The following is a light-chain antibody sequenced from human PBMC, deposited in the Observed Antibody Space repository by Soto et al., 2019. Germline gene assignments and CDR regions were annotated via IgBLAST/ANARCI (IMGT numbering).Light chain of an antibody. CDR1: QSVSSY. Sequence: ESVLTQSPATLSLSPGESSTLSCRASQSVSSYLAWYQQKPGQAPRLLIYDASNRATGIPARFSGSGSGTDFTLTISSLEPEDCAVYDGQQRSNWPPLTFGVGNKVDIK. CDR2: DAS. CDR3: QQRSNWPPLT. J-gene: IGKJ4*01. V-gene: IGKV3-11*01.